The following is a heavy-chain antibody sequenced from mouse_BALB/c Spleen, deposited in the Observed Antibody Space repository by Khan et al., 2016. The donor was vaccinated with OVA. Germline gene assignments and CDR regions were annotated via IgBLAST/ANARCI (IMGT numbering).Heavy chain of an antibody. J-gene: IGHJ3*01. V-gene: IGHV5-6-5*01. Sequence: EVELVESGGGLVQPGGSLKLSCAASGFTFSNYAMSWVRQTPEKRLEWVASISSGGTTYCPDVVKGRFTISRDNARSCLYLQMSSLRSNDTAMYYCARDYWFTYWGQGTLVTVSA. CDR1: GFTFSNYA. CDR2: ISSGGTT. CDR3: ARDYWFTY.